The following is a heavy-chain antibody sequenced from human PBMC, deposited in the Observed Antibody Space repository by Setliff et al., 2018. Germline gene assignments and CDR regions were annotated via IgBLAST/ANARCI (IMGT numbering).Heavy chain of an antibody. V-gene: IGHV3-7*01. D-gene: IGHD3-10*01. CDR2: IKQDGSVK. J-gene: IGHJ5*02. Sequence: PGGSLRLSCAASGFTFSSYWMNWVRQAPGKGLEWVANIKQDGSVKNYVDSVKGRFSISRDNTKNSLYLQMNSLRAEDTAVYYCARDPFGNPVFDPWGQGTLVTVSS. CDR3: ARDPFGNPVFDP. CDR1: GFTFSSYW.